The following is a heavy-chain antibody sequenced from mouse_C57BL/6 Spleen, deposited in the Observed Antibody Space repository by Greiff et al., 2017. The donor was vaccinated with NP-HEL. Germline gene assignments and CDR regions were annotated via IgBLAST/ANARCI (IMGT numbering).Heavy chain of an antibody. CDR3: ARRAGLGAMDY. J-gene: IGHJ4*01. V-gene: IGHV1-69*01. D-gene: IGHD3-3*01. CDR2: IDPSDSYT. CDR1: GYTFTSYW. Sequence: QVQLKQPGAELVMPGASVKLSCKASGYTFTSYWLHWVKQRPEQGLEWIGEIDPSDSYTNYNQKFKGKSTLTVDKSSSTAYMQLSSLTSEDSAVYYCARRAGLGAMDYWGQGTSVTVSS.